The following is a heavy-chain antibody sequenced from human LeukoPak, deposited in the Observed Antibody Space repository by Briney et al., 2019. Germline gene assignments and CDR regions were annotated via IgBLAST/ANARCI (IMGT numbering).Heavy chain of an antibody. V-gene: IGHV1-46*01. CDR1: GYTFTGYY. CDR3: ARDRTGGSSWSYYFDY. J-gene: IGHJ4*02. D-gene: IGHD6-13*01. Sequence: GASVKVSCKASGYTFTGYYMHWVRQAPGQGLEWMGIINPSGGSTSYAQKFQGRVTMTRDMSTSTVYMELSSLRSEDTAVYYCARDRTGGSSWSYYFDYWGQGTLVTVSS. CDR2: INPSGGST.